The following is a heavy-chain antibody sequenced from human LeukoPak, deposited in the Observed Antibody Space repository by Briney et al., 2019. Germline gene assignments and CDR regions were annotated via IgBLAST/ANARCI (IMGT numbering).Heavy chain of an antibody. CDR1: GGTFISYA. D-gene: IGHD3-22*01. CDR2: IIPIFGTA. CDR3: ARSNTYYYDSSGYYADY. Sequence: SVKVSCKASGGTFISYAISWVRQAPGQGLEWMGGIIPIFGTANYAQKFQGRVTITTDESTSIAYMELSSLRSEDTAVYYCARSNTYYYDSSGYYADYWGQGTLVAVSS. V-gene: IGHV1-69*05. J-gene: IGHJ4*02.